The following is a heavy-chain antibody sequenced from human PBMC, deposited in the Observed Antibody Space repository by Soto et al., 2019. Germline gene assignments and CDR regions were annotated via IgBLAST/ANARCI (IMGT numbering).Heavy chain of an antibody. J-gene: IGHJ5*02. CDR2: IYYSGST. D-gene: IGHD6-13*01. CDR3: ARAVAAAGPEDWFDP. CDR1: GGSISSYY. Sequence: SETLSLTCTVSGGSISSYYWSWIRQPPGKGLEWIGYIYYSGSTNYNPSLKSRVTISVDTSKNQFSLKLSSVTAADTAVYYCARAVAAAGPEDWFDPWGQGTLVTGSS. V-gene: IGHV4-59*01.